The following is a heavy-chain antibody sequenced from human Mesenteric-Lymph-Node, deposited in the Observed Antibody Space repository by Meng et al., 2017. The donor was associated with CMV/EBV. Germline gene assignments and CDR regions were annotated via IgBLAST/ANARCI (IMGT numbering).Heavy chain of an antibody. D-gene: IGHD3/OR15-3a*01. CDR3: ARADSGMILDC. CDR1: GGSISTYY. Sequence: SETLSLTCTVSGGSISTYYWNWIRQPPGKGLEWIGYIYYTGSTRYNPSLKSRVTISVDTSKNQFSLKVTSVTAADTAVYYCARADSGMILDCWGQGALVTVSS. CDR2: IYYTGST. J-gene: IGHJ4*02. V-gene: IGHV4-59*12.